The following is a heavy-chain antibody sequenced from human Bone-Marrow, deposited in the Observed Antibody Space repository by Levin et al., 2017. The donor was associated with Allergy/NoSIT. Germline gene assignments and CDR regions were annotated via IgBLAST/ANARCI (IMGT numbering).Heavy chain of an antibody. V-gene: IGHV3-30*03. J-gene: IGHJ6*02. D-gene: IGHD3-3*01. Sequence: QPGGSLRLSCGGSGFVFDTYGIHWVRQAPGKGLEWVVVISYDGKTKYYADSVNGRFTISRDDSKNTAYLQMNSLRPDDTAVYHCAGDLTMYGEVTYGMDVWGQGTTVTVSS. CDR3: AGDLTMYGEVTYGMDV. CDR2: ISYDGKTK. CDR1: GFVFDTYG.